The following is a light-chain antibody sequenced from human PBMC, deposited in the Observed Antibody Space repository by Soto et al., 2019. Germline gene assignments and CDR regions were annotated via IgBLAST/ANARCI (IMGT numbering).Light chain of an antibody. J-gene: IGLJ2*01. CDR1: SSDVGAYNY. CDR3: SSYGGSNTLI. Sequence: QSVLTQPPSASGSPGQSVIISCTGTSSDVGAYNYVSWYQQLPGRAPKLMIYEVSKRPSGVPDRFSGSKSGNTASLIVSGLQAEDEADYYCSSYGGSNTLIFGGGTQLTVL. V-gene: IGLV2-8*01. CDR2: EVS.